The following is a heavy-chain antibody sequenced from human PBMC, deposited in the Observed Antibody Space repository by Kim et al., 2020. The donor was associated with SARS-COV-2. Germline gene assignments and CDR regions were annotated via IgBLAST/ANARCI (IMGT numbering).Heavy chain of an antibody. CDR1: GGSFSGYY. CDR3: ARGGRVWYCGGGSCPGVGY. J-gene: IGHJ4*02. Sequence: SETLSLTCAVYGGSFSGYYWSWIRQPQGKGMEWIGEINHSGSTNYNPSLKSRVTISVDPSKNQFSLKLSSVTAADTAVYYCARGGRVWYCGGGSCPGVGYWGQGTLVTVSS. D-gene: IGHD2-15*01. V-gene: IGHV4-34*01. CDR2: INHSGST.